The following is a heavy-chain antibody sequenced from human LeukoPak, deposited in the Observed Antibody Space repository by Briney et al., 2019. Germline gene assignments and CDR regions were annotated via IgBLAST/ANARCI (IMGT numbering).Heavy chain of an antibody. Sequence: GGSLRLSCAASEFAFSNYWMSWVRQAPGKGLEWVANIKRDGSEINYMDSVEGRFTISRDNAKNSVYLQMNSLRAEDTAVYYCAKDLKVTMIVVVITPLDYWGQGTLVTVSS. V-gene: IGHV3-7*01. CDR1: EFAFSNYW. J-gene: IGHJ4*02. CDR3: AKDLKVTMIVVVITPLDY. D-gene: IGHD3-22*01. CDR2: IKRDGSEI.